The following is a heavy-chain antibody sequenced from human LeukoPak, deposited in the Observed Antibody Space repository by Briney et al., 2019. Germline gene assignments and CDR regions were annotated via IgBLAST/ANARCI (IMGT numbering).Heavy chain of an antibody. CDR3: ASGREGYNPGDY. Sequence: ASVKVSCKSSGYSFPIYGVSWVRQAPGQGLEWMGWISGKNGNTNYDQYYQGRITLTTDPSTSTAYMELRSLRSDDTAVYYCASGREGYNPGDYWGQGTLVTVSS. V-gene: IGHV1-18*01. CDR2: ISGKNGNT. D-gene: IGHD5-24*01. J-gene: IGHJ4*02. CDR1: GYSFPIYG.